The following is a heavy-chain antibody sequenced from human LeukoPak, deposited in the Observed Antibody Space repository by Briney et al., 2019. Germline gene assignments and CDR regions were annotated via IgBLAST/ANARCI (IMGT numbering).Heavy chain of an antibody. J-gene: IGHJ4*02. CDR1: GFPFNTYG. V-gene: IGHV3-30*18. CDR2: ISYDGGDQ. CDR3: AKDVVALASNTSWSGPSH. D-gene: IGHD1-26*01. Sequence: GGSLRLSCAGSGFPFNTYGMHWVRQAPGKGLEWLSVISYDGGDQYYADSVKGRLTISRDNSKNALYLQMNSLRLEDTAMYFCAKDVVALASNTSWSGPSHWRQGTLVIVSS.